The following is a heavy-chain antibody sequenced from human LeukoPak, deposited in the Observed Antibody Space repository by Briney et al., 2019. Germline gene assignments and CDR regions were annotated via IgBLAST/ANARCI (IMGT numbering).Heavy chain of an antibody. J-gene: IGHJ4*02. CDR2: VGTDSDT. V-gene: IGHV3-23*01. CDR3: AKKTPGIHPFDS. CDR1: GFTFRTSA. D-gene: IGHD6-13*01. Sequence: PGGSLRLSCAASGFTFRTSAFSWVRQSPGRGLEWVSTVGTDSDTYYADSVKGQFTISRDNSKNTVYLQMTGLRADDTAVYYCAKKTPGIHPFDSWGQGTLVTVSP.